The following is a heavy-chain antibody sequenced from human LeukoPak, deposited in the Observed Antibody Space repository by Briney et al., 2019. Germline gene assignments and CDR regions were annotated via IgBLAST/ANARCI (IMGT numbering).Heavy chain of an antibody. CDR1: GGSISSGSYY. CDR2: IYTSGST. CDR3: ASDSSGSRYYYYGMDV. V-gene: IGHV4-61*02. D-gene: IGHD1-26*01. J-gene: IGHJ6*02. Sequence: PSETLSLTCTVSGGSISSGSYYWSWIRQPAGKGLEWIGRIYTSGSTNYNPSLKSRVTISVDTSKNQFSLKLRSVTVADTAVYYCASDSSGSRYYYYGMDVWGQGTTVTVSS.